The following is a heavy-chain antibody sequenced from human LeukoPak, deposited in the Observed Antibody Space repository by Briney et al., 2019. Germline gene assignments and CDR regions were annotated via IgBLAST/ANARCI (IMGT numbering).Heavy chain of an antibody. D-gene: IGHD6-13*01. V-gene: IGHV1-8*03. CDR2: MNPNSGNT. J-gene: IGHJ4*02. CDR1: GYTFTSYD. CDR3: ARAVSSSWYFPDY. Sequence: ASVKVSCKASGYTFTSYDINWVRQATGQGLEWMGWMNPNSGNTGYAQKFQGRVTITRNTSISTAYMELSSLRSEDTAVYYCARAVSSSWYFPDYWGQGTLVTVSS.